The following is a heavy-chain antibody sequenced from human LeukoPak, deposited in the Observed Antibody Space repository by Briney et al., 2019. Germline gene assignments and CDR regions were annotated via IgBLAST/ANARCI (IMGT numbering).Heavy chain of an antibody. Sequence: ASVKISCKASGYTFTSYYMHWVRQAPGQGLEWMGIINPSGGSTSYAQKFQGRVTMTRDTSTSTVYMELSSLRSEDTAVYYCARERYCTNGGCYHFDYWGQGTLVTVSS. D-gene: IGHD2-8*01. J-gene: IGHJ4*02. CDR2: INPSGGST. CDR1: GYTFTSYY. V-gene: IGHV1-46*03. CDR3: ARERYCTNGGCYHFDY.